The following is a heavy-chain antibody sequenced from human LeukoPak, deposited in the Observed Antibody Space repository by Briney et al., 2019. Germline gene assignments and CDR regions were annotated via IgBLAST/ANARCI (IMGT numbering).Heavy chain of an antibody. Sequence: PGGSLRLSCAASAFTFSNVWMSWVRQAPCKGLAWVGRIRSKTDGGKTDYAAPVKGRFTISRDDSKNTLYLQMDSLKTEDTAVYYCTIPASGYSYGVLDSWGQGALVTVSS. J-gene: IGHJ4*02. CDR2: IRSKTDGGKT. D-gene: IGHD5-18*01. CDR3: TIPASGYSYGVLDS. CDR1: AFTFSNVW. V-gene: IGHV3-15*01.